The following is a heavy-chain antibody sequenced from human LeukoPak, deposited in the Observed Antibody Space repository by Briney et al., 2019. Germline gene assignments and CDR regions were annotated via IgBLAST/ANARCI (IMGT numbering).Heavy chain of an antibody. CDR2: IIPILGTA. D-gene: IGHD1-26*01. Sequence: GASVKVSCKASGGTFSSYAISWVRQAPGQGLEWMGGIIPILGTANYAQKFQGRVTITADESTSTAYMELSSLRSEDTAVYYCARERAQGVYTVGATTDFDYWGQGTLVTVSS. CDR1: GGTFSSYA. V-gene: IGHV1-69*13. J-gene: IGHJ4*02. CDR3: ARERAQGVYTVGATTDFDY.